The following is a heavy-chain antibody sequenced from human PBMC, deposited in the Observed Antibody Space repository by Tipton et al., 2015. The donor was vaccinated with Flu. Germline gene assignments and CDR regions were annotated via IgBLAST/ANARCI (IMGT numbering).Heavy chain of an antibody. CDR2: IYYSGST. Sequence: TLSLTCTVSGGSISSSSYYWGWIRQPPGKGLEWIGSIYYSGSTYYNPSLKSRVTISVDTSKNQFSLKLSSVTAADTAVYYCARGISGSPRSYYYYGMDVWGQGP. CDR1: GGSISSSSYY. CDR3: ARGISGSPRSYYYYGMDV. D-gene: IGHD3-3*02. V-gene: IGHV4-39*07. J-gene: IGHJ6*02.